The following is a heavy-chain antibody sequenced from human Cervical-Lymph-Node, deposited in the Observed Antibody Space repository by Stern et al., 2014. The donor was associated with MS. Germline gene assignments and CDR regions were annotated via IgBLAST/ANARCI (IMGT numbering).Heavy chain of an antibody. CDR3: ARSPPYYEFWNDYYYFDY. Sequence: VKLEESGPALVKPTQTLTLTCTFSGFSLSTSGMRVSWIRQPPGKALEWLARIAWDDDKFYSTSLKTRLTISKDTSKNQVVLTMTSMDPVDTATYYCARSPPYYEFWNDYYYFDYWGQGTLVAVSS. CDR2: IAWDDDK. CDR1: GFSLSTSGMR. V-gene: IGHV2-70*04. J-gene: IGHJ4*02. D-gene: IGHD3-3*01.